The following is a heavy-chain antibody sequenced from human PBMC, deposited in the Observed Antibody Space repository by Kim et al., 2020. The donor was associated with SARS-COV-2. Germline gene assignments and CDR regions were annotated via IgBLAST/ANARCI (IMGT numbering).Heavy chain of an antibody. CDR3: ARGSHRSWFDP. CDR2: T. V-gene: IGHV4-4*07. J-gene: IGHJ5*02. Sequence: TNYNPSLKSRVTMSVDTSKNQFSLKLSSVTAADTAVYYCARGSHRSWFDPWGQGTLVTVSS.